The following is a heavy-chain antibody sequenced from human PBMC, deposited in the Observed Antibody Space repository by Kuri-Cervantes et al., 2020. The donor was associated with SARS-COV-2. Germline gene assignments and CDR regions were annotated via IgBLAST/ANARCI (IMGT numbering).Heavy chain of an antibody. CDR2: ISPMFGAA. CDR1: GGTFSSYD. V-gene: IGHV1-69*13. D-gene: IGHD4-17*01. CDR3: ARGSTGLGALDF. Sequence: SVNVSCKTSGGTFSSYDISWVRQAPGQGVEWMGGISPMFGAAKYGQRFQGRVTIIADESTSTAYMELSSLRSEDTAVYYCARGSTGLGALDFWGQGTLVTVSS. J-gene: IGHJ4*02.